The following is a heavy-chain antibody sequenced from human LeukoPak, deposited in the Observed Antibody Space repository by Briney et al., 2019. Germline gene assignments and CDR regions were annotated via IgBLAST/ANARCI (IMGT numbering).Heavy chain of an antibody. CDR1: GFTFSSYS. Sequence: PGGSLRLSCAASGFTFSSYSMNWVRQAPGKGLEWVSSISSSSSYIYYADSVKGRFTISRDNAKNSLYLQTNSLRAEDTAVYYCARDGGYSGYDFDYWGQGTLVTVSS. CDR2: ISSSSSYI. D-gene: IGHD5-12*01. CDR3: ARDGGYSGYDFDY. V-gene: IGHV3-21*01. J-gene: IGHJ4*02.